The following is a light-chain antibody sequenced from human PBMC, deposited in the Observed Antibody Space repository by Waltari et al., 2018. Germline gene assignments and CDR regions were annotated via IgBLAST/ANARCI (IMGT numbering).Light chain of an antibody. CDR3: MQALQTPWT. CDR2: LGS. V-gene: IGKV2-28*01. Sequence: DIVMTQSPLSLPVTPGEPASISCRSIQSLLHSNGYNYLDWYLQKPGQSPQLLIYLGSNRASGVPERFSGSGSGTDFTLKISRVEAEDVGVYYCMQALQTPWTFGQGTKVEIK. J-gene: IGKJ1*01. CDR1: QSLLHSNGYNY.